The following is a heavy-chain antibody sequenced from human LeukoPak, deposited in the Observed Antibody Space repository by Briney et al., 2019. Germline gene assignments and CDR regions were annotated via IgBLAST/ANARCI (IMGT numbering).Heavy chain of an antibody. D-gene: IGHD3-9*01. Sequence: GASVKVSCKASGGTFSSYVISWVRQAPGQGLEWMGGIIPIFGTANYAQKFQGRVTITADESTSTAYMELSSLRSEDTAVYYCAREGFPPKISDLSGLGPYYYYGMDVWGQGTTVTVSS. CDR3: AREGFPPKISDLSGLGPYYYYGMDV. CDR2: IIPIFGTA. J-gene: IGHJ6*02. V-gene: IGHV1-69*13. CDR1: GGTFSSYV.